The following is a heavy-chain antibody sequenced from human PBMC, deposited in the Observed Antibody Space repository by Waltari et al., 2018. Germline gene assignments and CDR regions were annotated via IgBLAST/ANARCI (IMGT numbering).Heavy chain of an antibody. J-gene: IGHJ4*02. D-gene: IGHD5-12*01. V-gene: IGHV4-61*02. Sequence: QVQLQESGPGLVKPSQTLSLTCTVSGGSISSGSYYWSWIRQPAGKGLEWIGRIYTSGSTNYNPSRKSRVTISVDTSKNQFSLKLSSVTAADTAVYYCATSKTRGRDGYNFAYWGQGTLVTVSS. CDR1: GGSISSGSYY. CDR3: ATSKTRGRDGYNFAY. CDR2: IYTSGST.